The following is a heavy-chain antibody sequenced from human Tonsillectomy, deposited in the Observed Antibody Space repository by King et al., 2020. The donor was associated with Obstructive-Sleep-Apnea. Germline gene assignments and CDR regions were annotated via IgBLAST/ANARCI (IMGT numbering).Heavy chain of an antibody. CDR3: TKDQERYYFGH. Sequence: VQLVESGGGLVQPGGSLRLSCAASGFNFKMFAMNWVRQFPGKGLEWVSSISGDGGSTYYTDSEKGRVTISRDNSKNTLYLQVKSLRDEDTAIYYCTKDQERYYFGHWGQGTLVTVSS. D-gene: IGHD5-24*01. J-gene: IGHJ4*02. CDR2: ISGDGGST. V-gene: IGHV3-23*04. CDR1: GFNFKMFA.